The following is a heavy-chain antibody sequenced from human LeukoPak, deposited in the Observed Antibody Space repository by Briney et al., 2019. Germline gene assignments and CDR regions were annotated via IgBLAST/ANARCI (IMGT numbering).Heavy chain of an antibody. V-gene: IGHV4-61*02. D-gene: IGHD4-17*01. CDR2: IYTNGNT. J-gene: IGHJ4*02. CDR3: ARLRWDYGDYGIIQQYYFDY. Sequence: PSETLSLTCSVSGGSLSSGGYYWTWIRQPAGKGPEWIGRIYTNGNTNYNPSLKSRVTMSVDTSKNQFSLKLSSVTAADTAVYYCARLRWDYGDYGIIQQYYFDYWGQGTLVTVSS. CDR1: GGSLSSGGYY.